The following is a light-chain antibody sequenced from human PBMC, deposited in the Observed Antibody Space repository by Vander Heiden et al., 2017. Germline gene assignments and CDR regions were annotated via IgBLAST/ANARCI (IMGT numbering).Light chain of an antibody. CDR3: QTWATAIRV. CDR2: VKGDGSH. CDR1: SGHSNYV. Sequence: QPVLTQSPSASASLGASVKLTRTLDSGHSNYVIAWHQQQPGKVPRYLMQVKGDGSHIKGDWIPDRFSGSSSGAERYLTISSLQSEDESDYYCQTWATAIRVFGGGTKLTVL. J-gene: IGLJ3*02. V-gene: IGLV4-69*01.